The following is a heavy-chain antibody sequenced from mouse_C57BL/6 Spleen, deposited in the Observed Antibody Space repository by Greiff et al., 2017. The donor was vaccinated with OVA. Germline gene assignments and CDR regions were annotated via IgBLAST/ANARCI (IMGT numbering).Heavy chain of an antibody. D-gene: IGHD2-4*01. J-gene: IGHJ3*01. CDR3: AKEGYDYSWFAY. Sequence: QVQLQQSGPGLVQPSQSLSITCPVSGFSLTSYGLHWGRQPPGKGLEWLGVIWSGGSTDYNAAFISRLSISKDNSKSQVFFKVNSLQADDTAIYYCAKEGYDYSWFAYWGQGTLVTVSA. CDR2: IWSGGST. CDR1: GFSLTSYG. V-gene: IGHV2-4*01.